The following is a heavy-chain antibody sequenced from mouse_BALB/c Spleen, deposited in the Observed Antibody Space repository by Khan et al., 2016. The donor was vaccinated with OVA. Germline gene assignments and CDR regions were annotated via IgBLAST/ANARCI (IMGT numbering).Heavy chain of an antibody. CDR2: ISDGGSYT. D-gene: IGHD2-4*01. J-gene: IGHJ3*01. Sequence: EVELVESGGGLVKPGGSLKLSCAASGFTFSDYYMYWVRQTPEKRLEWVATISDGGSYTYYPDSVKGRFTISRDDAKNNLYLQMSSLKSEDTAIYYCERGYYDAPFSYWGQGTLVTVSA. V-gene: IGHV5-4*02. CDR3: ERGYYDAPFSY. CDR1: GFTFSDYY.